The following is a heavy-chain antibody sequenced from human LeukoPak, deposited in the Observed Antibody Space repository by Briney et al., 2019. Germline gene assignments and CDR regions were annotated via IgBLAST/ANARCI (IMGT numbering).Heavy chain of an antibody. Sequence: PSETLSLTCTVSGGSVSSGSYYWSWIRQPPGKGLEWIGYIYYSGSTNYNPSLKSRVTISVDTSKNQFSLKLSSVTAADTAVYHCARGPVRSSYYFDYWGQGTLVTVSS. CDR1: GGSVSSGSYY. V-gene: IGHV4-61*01. CDR2: IYYSGST. CDR3: ARGPVRSSYYFDY. J-gene: IGHJ4*02. D-gene: IGHD3-3*01.